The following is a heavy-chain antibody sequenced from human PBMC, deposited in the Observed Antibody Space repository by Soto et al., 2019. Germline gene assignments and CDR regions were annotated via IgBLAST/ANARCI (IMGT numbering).Heavy chain of an antibody. CDR1: GYTFNTYG. J-gene: IGHJ5*02. D-gene: IGHD3-3*01. V-gene: IGHV1-18*01. CDR2: ISAYDGKT. Sequence: ASVKVSCKTSGYTFNTYGINWVRQAPGQGLELMGWISAYDGKTTDAEKFQGRVTLTTDTSTSTAHMELRSLRSDDTAIYYCARDPHEFWTSYWFDPWGQGTPVTVSS. CDR3: ARDPHEFWTSYWFDP.